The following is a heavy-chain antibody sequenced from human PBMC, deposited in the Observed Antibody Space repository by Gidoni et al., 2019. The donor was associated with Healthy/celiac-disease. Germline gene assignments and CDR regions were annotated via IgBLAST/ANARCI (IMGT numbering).Heavy chain of an antibody. Sequence: QVQLQESGPGLVKPSQTLSLTCTVSGGSISSGGYYWSWLRQHPGKGLELVGYIYYSGSTYYNPSLKSRVTISVDTSKNQFSLKLSSVTAADTAVYYCARAPRARPIDPWGQGTLVTVSS. CDR2: IYYSGST. CDR3: ARAPRARPIDP. D-gene: IGHD6-6*01. J-gene: IGHJ5*02. CDR1: GGSISSGGYY. V-gene: IGHV4-31*03.